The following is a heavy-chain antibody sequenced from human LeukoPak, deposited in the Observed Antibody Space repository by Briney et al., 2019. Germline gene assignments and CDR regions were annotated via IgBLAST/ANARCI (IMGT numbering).Heavy chain of an antibody. J-gene: IGHJ4*02. CDR3: AKDPRSGAATFDY. V-gene: IGHV3-23*01. CDR1: GFTFSTYG. D-gene: IGHD3-10*02. CDR2: ISGSGGST. Sequence: TGGSLRLSCTASGFTFSTYGMSWVRQAPGKGLEWVSAISGSGGSTYYADSVKGRFTISRDNSKNTLYLQMNSLRAEDTAVYYCAKDPRSGAATFDYWGQGTLVTVSS.